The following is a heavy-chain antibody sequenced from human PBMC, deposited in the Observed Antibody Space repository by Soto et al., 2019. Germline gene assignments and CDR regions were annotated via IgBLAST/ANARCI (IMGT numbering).Heavy chain of an antibody. CDR2: ISGGGTST. D-gene: IGHD3-3*01. J-gene: IGHJ6*02. CDR3: AKGPTLFGVVITFEYYYGMDV. V-gene: IGHV3-23*01. CDR1: GFILSSSG. Sequence: GGSLRLSCVASGFILSSSGMSWVRQAPGKGLEWVSAISGGGTSTYYADAVKVRFTISGDSSKITVYLQMNSLRVEDPALYYCAKGPTLFGVVITFEYYYGMDVWGQGTTVTVSS.